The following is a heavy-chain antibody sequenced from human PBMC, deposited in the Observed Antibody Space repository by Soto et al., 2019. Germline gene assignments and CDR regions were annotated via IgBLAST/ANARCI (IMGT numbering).Heavy chain of an antibody. Sequence: SVKVSCKASGGTFSSYAISWVRQAPGQGLEWMGGIIPIFGTANYAQKFQGRVTITADESTSTAYMELSSLRSEDTAVYYCARAMVRGFRQLDAFDIWGQGTMVTVSS. CDR2: IIPIFGTA. V-gene: IGHV1-69*13. CDR1: GGTFSSYA. D-gene: IGHD3-10*01. CDR3: ARAMVRGFRQLDAFDI. J-gene: IGHJ3*02.